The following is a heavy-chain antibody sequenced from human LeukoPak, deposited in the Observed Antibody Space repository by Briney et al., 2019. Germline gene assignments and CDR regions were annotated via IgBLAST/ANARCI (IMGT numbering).Heavy chain of an antibody. CDR3: ARMTYSSSWYYYYGMDV. J-gene: IGHJ6*02. D-gene: IGHD6-13*01. V-gene: IGHV4-59*08. Sequence: SETLSLTRTVSGGSISSYYWGWIRQPPGKGLEWIGYIYYSGSTNYNPSLKSRVTISVDTSKNQFSLKLSSVTAADTAVYYCARMTYSSSWYYYYGMDVWGQGTTVTVSS. CDR1: GGSISSYY. CDR2: IYYSGST.